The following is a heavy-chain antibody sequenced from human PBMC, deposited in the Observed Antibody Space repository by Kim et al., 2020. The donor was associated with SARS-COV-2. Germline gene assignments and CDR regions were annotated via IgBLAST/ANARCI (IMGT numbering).Heavy chain of an antibody. V-gene: IGHV6-1*01. J-gene: IGHJ5*02. CDR2: TYYRSKWYN. D-gene: IGHD1-26*01. CDR1: GDSVSSDSAT. Sequence: SQTLSLTCAISGDSVSSDSATWHWIRQSPSRGLEWLARTYYRSKWYNDYAESVKSRITVNPDASKNQFSLHLSSATPEDTAVYYCAHSGATISTGGFDPWGQRTLVTVSS. CDR3: AHSGATISTGGFDP.